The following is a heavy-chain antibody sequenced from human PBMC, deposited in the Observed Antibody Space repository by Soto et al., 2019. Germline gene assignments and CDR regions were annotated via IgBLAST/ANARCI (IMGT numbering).Heavy chain of an antibody. Sequence: PGGSLRLSCAASGFTISSNYMNWVRQAPGKGLGWVSATYIGGYTYYAHSVKGRFTISRDASKNTLYLQMNSLRAEDTAVYYCAREVSGTSFDYWGQGTLVTVSS. D-gene: IGHD1-7*01. CDR1: GFTISSNY. CDR2: TYIGGYT. CDR3: AREVSGTSFDY. J-gene: IGHJ4*02. V-gene: IGHV3-53*01.